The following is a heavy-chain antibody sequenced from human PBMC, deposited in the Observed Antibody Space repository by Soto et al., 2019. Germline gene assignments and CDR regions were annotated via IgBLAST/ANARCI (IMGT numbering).Heavy chain of an antibody. V-gene: IGHV1-46*01. CDR3: ARDKGGSYNDY. J-gene: IGHJ4*02. CDR1: GYTFTSYY. CDR2: INPSGGTA. Sequence: GASVKVSCKASGYTFTSYYIHWVRQAPGQGLEWVGIINPSGGTASYAQKFQGRVTMTRDTSTSTVYMEVSSLRSEDTAVYYCARDKGGSYNDYWGQGTPVTVSS. D-gene: IGHD3-10*01.